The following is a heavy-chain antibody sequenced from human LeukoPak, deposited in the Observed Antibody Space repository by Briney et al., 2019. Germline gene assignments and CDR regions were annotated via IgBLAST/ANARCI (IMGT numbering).Heavy chain of an antibody. J-gene: IGHJ4*02. CDR1: GFTSSSYA. CDR2: ISSNGGST. CDR3: ARGGYYGSGSYSY. D-gene: IGHD3-10*01. V-gene: IGHV3-64*01. Sequence: QSGGSLRLSCAASGFTSSSYAMHWVRQAPGKGLEYVSAISSNGGSTYYANSVKGRFTISRDNSKNTLYLQMGSLRAEDMAVYYCARGGYYGSGSYSYWGQGTLVTVSS.